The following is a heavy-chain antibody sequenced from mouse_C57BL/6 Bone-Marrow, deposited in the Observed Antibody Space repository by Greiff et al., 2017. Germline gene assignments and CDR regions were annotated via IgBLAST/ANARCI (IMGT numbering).Heavy chain of an antibody. CDR2: IYPRSGNT. Sequence: QVQLQQSGAELARPGASVKLSCKASGYTFTSYGISWVKQRTGQGLEWIGEIYPRSGNTYYNEKFKGKATLTADKSSSTAYMELRSLTSEDSAVYFGARVGYYWFAYWGQGTLVTVSA. V-gene: IGHV1-81*01. CDR1: GYTFTSYG. J-gene: IGHJ3*01. CDR3: ARVGYYWFAY. D-gene: IGHD2-3*01.